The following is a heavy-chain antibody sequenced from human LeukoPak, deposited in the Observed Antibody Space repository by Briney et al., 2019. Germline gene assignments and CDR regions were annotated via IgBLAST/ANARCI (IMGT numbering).Heavy chain of an antibody. D-gene: IGHD6-6*01. CDR2: INSDGSST. V-gene: IGHV3-74*01. CDR1: GFTFSRYW. CDR3: ARDLHVPQQVVAGDYYYFYGVDV. J-gene: IGHJ6*02. Sequence: GGSLRLSCAASGFTFSRYWMHWVRQAPGKGLEWVSRINSDGSSTIYADSVKGRFTISRDNAKNTLSLQMNSLRADDTAVYYCARDLHVPQQVVAGDYYYFYGVDVWGQGTTVTVSS.